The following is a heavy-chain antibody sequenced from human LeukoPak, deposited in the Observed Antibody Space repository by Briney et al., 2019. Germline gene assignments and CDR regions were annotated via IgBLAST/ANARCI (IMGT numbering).Heavy chain of an antibody. D-gene: IGHD6-19*01. CDR1: GYTFTSYG. V-gene: IGHV1-18*01. J-gene: IGHJ4*02. CDR3: ARTSGYSSGWYDY. CDR2: ISAYNGNT. Sequence: ASVKVSCKASGYTFTSYGISWVRQAPGQGLEWMGWISAYNGNTNYAQKLQGRVTMTTDTSTSTVYMELSSLRSEDTAVYYCARTSGYSSGWYDYWGQGTLVTVSS.